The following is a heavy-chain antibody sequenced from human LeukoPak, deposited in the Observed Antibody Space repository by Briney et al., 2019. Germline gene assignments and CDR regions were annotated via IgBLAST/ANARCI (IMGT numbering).Heavy chain of an antibody. CDR1: GFTFSSYA. D-gene: IGHD6-13*01. V-gene: IGHV3-30*04. CDR3: GRPLYSSSWTPIDH. Sequence: GGSLRLFCAASGFTFSSYAMSWVRQAPGKGLEWVAVISYDGDTKYYADSVKGRFTISRDNVNKMLYLEMNSLRVEDAAVYYCGRPLYSSSWTPIDHWGQGTLVSVSS. CDR2: ISYDGDTK. J-gene: IGHJ4*02.